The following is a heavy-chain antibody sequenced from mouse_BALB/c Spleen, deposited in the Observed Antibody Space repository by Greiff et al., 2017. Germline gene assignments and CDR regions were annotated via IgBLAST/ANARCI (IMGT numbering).Heavy chain of an antibody. J-gene: IGHJ2*01. CDR1: GFNIKDYY. D-gene: IGHD1-1*01. CDR3: NRDYGDY. CDR2: IDPENGDT. Sequence: VQLKQSGAELVRSGASVKLSCTASGFNIKDYYMHWVKQRPEQGLEWIGWIDPENGDTEYAPKFQGKATMTADTSSNTAYLQLSSLTSEDTAVYYCNRDYGDYWGQGTTLTVSS. V-gene: IGHV14-4*02.